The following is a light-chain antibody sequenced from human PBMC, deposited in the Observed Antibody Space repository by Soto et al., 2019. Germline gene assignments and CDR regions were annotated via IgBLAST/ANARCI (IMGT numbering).Light chain of an antibody. V-gene: IGLV8-61*01. Sequence: QTVVTQEPSFSVSPGGTVTLTCGLSSGSVSTTSYPSWYQQTPGQSPRTLMYSTNARSSGVPDRFSGSILGNKAALTTTGAQADDECDYYCVLYMGSGLWVFGGGTKLTVL. CDR3: VLYMGSGLWV. CDR2: STN. J-gene: IGLJ3*02. CDR1: SGSVSTTSY.